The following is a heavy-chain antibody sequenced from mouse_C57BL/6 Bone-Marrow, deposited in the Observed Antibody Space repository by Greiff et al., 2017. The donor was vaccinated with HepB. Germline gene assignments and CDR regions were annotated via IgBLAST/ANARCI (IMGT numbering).Heavy chain of an antibody. V-gene: IGHV1-19*01. J-gene: IGHJ1*03. Sequence: VQLKESGPVLVKPGASVKMSCKASGYTFTDYYMNWVKQSHGKSLEWIGVINPYNGGTSYNQKFKGKATLTVDKSSSTAYMELNSLTSEDSAVYYCARGDYYYGSSYRWYFDVWGTGTTVTVSS. CDR1: GYTFTDYY. D-gene: IGHD1-1*01. CDR3: ARGDYYYGSSYRWYFDV. CDR2: INPYNGGT.